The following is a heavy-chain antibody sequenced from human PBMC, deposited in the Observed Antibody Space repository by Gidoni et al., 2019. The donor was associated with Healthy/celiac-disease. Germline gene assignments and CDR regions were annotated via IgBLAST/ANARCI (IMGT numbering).Heavy chain of an antibody. J-gene: IGHJ4*02. CDR1: GGSISSGSYY. CDR2: IYTSGST. V-gene: IGHV4-61*02. D-gene: IGHD2-15*01. Sequence: QVQLQESGPGLVKPSQTLSLTCTVSGGSISSGSYYWSWIRQPAGKGLEWIGRIYTSGSTNYNPSLKSRVTMSVDTSKNQFSLKLSSVTAADTAVYYCAREPPGPYCSGGSCWGQGTLVTVSS. CDR3: AREPPGPYCSGGSC.